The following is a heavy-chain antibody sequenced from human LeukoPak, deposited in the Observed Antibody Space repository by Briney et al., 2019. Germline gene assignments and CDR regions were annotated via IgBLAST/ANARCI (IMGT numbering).Heavy chain of an antibody. CDR3: ARAIYSSTPGCGY. CDR1: GYTFTSYA. Sequence: GASVKVSCTASGYTFTSYAMHWVRQAPGQGLEWMGWINAGNGNTKYSQKFQGRVNITRDTSASTAYMELSSLRSEDTAVYYCARAIYSSTPGCGYWGQGTLVTVSS. CDR2: INAGNGNT. D-gene: IGHD6-19*01. J-gene: IGHJ4*02. V-gene: IGHV1-3*01.